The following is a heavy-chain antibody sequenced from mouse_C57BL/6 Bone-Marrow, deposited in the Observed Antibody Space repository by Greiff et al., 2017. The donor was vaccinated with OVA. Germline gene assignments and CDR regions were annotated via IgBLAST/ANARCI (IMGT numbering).Heavy chain of an antibody. J-gene: IGHJ2*01. Sequence: DVHLVESGGDLVKPGGSLKLSCAASGFTFSSYGMSWVRQTPDKRLEWVATISSGGSYTYYPDSVKGRFTISRDNAKNTLYLQMSSLKSEDTAMYYCARLQGYWGQGTTLTVSS. CDR2: ISSGGSYT. CDR3: ARLQGY. V-gene: IGHV5-6*01. CDR1: GFTFSSYG.